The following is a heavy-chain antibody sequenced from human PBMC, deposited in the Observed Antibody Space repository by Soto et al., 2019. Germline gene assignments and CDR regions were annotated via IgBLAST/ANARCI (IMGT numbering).Heavy chain of an antibody. V-gene: IGHV4-61*01. CDR1: GGSVSSGSYY. D-gene: IGHD3-10*01. J-gene: IGHJ4*02. CDR2: IYYSGST. Sequence: SETLSLTCTVSGGSVSSGSYYWSWIRQPPGKGLEWIGYIYYSGSTNYNPSLKSRVTISVDTSKNQFSLKLSSVTAADTAVYYCAGRLLWFGEFLFDYWGQGTLVTVSS. CDR3: AGRLLWFGEFLFDY.